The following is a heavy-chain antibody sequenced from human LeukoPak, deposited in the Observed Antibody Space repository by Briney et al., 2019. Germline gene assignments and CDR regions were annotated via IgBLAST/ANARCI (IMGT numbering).Heavy chain of an antibody. Sequence: GGSLRLSCAASEFSVSHNYMSWVRQAPGKGLEWVSVIHSDGTTHYADSVKGRFTISRDNSKNTLYLQMNSLRAEDTAVYYCALTGITIGSYYFDYWGQGTLVTVSS. CDR2: IHSDGTT. CDR3: ALTGITIGSYYFDY. J-gene: IGHJ4*02. CDR1: EFSVSHNY. D-gene: IGHD3-10*01. V-gene: IGHV3-53*01.